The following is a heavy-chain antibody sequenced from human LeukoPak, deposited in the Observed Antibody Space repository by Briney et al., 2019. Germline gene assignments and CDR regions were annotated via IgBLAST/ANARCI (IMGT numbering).Heavy chain of an antibody. CDR2: ISGSGNYI. J-gene: IGHJ3*02. D-gene: IGHD1-26*01. Sequence: GGSLRLSCAASGFIFSDYYMSWIRQAPGKGLEWVSYISGSGNYIYYADSVKGRFTISRDNSKNTLYLQMNSLRAEDTAVYYCARGGSYLSAFDIWGQGTMVTVSS. V-gene: IGHV3-11*01. CDR3: ARGGSYLSAFDI. CDR1: GFIFSDYY.